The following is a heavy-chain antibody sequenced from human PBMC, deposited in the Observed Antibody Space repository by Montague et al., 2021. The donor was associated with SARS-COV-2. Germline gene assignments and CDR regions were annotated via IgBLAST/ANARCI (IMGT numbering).Heavy chain of an antibody. J-gene: IGHJ5*02. CDR1: NASVTNYY. V-gene: IGHV4-59*02. Sequence: SETLSLTCTVSNASVTNYYWSWVRQPPGKRLEWIAYKYYRGSTNYNPSLESRVTMSIDTSKNQFSLKLRSVTAADTAVYFCAREGLHNWFDPWGQGTLVIVSS. CDR2: KYYRGST. CDR3: AREGLHNWFDP.